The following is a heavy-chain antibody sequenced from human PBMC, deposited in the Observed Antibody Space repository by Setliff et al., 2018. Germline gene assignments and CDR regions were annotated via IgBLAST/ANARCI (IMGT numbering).Heavy chain of an antibody. D-gene: IGHD6-19*01. V-gene: IGHV3-21*01. CDR3: ARVRSSLTMAGSTDF. CDR2: ISSNSLYM. CDR1: GFTFSSYS. Sequence: GESLKISCAASGFTFSSYSMNWVRQASGKGLEWVSSISSNSLYMYYADSVKGRFTISRDNAKNSLYLQINSLRIEDTALYYCARVRSSLTMAGSTDFWGQGTLVTVSS. J-gene: IGHJ4*02.